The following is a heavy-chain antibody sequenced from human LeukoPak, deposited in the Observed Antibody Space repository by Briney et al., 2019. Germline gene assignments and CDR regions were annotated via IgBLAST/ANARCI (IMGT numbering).Heavy chain of an antibody. V-gene: IGHV1-2*02. CDR2: IHPNRGNT. CDR3: AKVTATTFDY. CDR1: GYTFTGYY. Sequence: GASVKVSCKASGYTFTGYYIHWVRQAPGQGPEWMGWIHPNRGNTNYAQEFQGRVTMTRDTSISTAYMELNRLTSDDTAVYYCAKVTATTFDYWGQGTLVTVSS. D-gene: IGHD2-21*02. J-gene: IGHJ4*02.